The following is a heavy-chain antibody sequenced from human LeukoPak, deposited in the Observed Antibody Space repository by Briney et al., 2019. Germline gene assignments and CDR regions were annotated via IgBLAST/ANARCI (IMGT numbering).Heavy chain of an antibody. CDR3: AKALYSTTSYFAY. CDR1: GFTFSIYT. V-gene: IGHV3-23*01. J-gene: IGHJ4*02. D-gene: IGHD6-13*01. CDR2: IGGSGGDT. Sequence: PGGSLRLSCAASGFTFSIYTMRGVRQARGKGLEGVSAIGGSGGDTYYRDAVKGRFPVSRDNSKNTLYLQMNGLRAEDTAVYYCAKALYSTTSYFAYWGQGTLLTVSS.